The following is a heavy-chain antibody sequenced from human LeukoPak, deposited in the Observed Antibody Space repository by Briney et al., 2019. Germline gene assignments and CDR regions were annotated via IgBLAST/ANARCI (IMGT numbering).Heavy chain of an antibody. CDR1: GYTFTNYY. J-gene: IGHJ5*02. V-gene: IGHV1-46*01. CDR2: IDPRGGST. Sequence: ASVKVSCKASGYTFTNYYMHWVRQAPGQRLEWMGVIDPRGGSTTYAQKVQGRFTMTRDTSTSTVDMELRSLNSEDTAVYYCARSHSSWYCFDPWGQGTLVTVSS. CDR3: ARSHSSWYCFDP. D-gene: IGHD6-13*01.